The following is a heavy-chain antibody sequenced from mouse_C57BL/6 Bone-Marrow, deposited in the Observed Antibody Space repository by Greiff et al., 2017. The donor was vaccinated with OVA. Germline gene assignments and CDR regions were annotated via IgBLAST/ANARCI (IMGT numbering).Heavy chain of an antibody. CDR1: GYSITSGYY. CDR3: ARGKDYGSSYFWCAY. V-gene: IGHV3-6*01. CDR2: ISYDGST. J-gene: IGHJ3*01. D-gene: IGHD1-1*01. Sequence: ESGPGLEKPSQSLSLTCSVTGYSITSGYYWNWIRQFPGNKLEWMGYISYDGSTNYNPSLKNRLSITRDTSKNQFFLKLNSVTTEDTATYYCARGKDYGSSYFWCAYWGQGTLVTGSA.